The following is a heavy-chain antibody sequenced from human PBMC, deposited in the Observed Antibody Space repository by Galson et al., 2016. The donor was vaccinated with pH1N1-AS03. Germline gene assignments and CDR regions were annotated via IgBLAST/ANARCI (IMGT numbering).Heavy chain of an antibody. J-gene: IGHJ4*02. CDR1: GGTFSSYA. CDR2: IIPALGTP. V-gene: IGHV1-69*11. CDR3: ASEVATSFDY. Sequence: SVKVSCKASGGTFSSYAINWVRQAPGQGLEWMGRIIPALGTPNYARRFQGRVTITADESTSTAYMELSSLRSEDPAVYFCASEVATSFDYWGQGTLVTVSS. D-gene: IGHD5-24*01.